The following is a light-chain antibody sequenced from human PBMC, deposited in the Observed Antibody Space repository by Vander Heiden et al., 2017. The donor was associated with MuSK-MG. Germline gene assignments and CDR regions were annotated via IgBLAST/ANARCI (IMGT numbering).Light chain of an antibody. CDR2: NNN. V-gene: IGLV1-44*01. Sequence: QSVVTQSPSASGTPGQRVAISCFGSSSNIGENIVTWYQQVPGTAPKLLIHNNNQRPSGVPDRFSGSKSGTSASLASLGLQSADEADYYCAAWDNSLSAVVFGGGTKLTVL. J-gene: IGLJ2*01. CDR1: SSNIGENI. CDR3: AAWDNSLSAVV.